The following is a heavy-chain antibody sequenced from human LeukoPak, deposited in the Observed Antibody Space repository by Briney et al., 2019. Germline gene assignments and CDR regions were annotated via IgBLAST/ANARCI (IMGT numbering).Heavy chain of an antibody. V-gene: IGHV3-23*01. D-gene: IGHD3-10*01. Sequence: HPGGSLRLSCAASGFTFSSYSMNWVRQAPGKGLEWVSAISGSGGSTYYADSVKGRFTISRDNSKNTLYLQMNSLRAEDTAVYYCAKDLYYYGSGSHAYWGQGTLVTVSS. CDR1: GFTFSSYS. CDR3: AKDLYYYGSGSHAY. CDR2: ISGSGGST. J-gene: IGHJ4*02.